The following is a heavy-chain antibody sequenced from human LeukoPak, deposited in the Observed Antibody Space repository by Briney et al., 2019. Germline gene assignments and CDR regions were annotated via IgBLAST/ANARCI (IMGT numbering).Heavy chain of an antibody. Sequence: AGGSLRLSCAASGFTFSSYAMSWVRQAPGKGLEWVSGINWNGGSTGYADSVKGRFTISRDNSKNTLYLQMNSLRAEDTAVYYCAKVAGYEPDYYDSSGYFDYWGQGTLVTVSS. CDR3: AKVAGYEPDYYDSSGYFDY. V-gene: IGHV3-23*01. D-gene: IGHD3-22*01. CDR2: INWNGGST. CDR1: GFTFSSYA. J-gene: IGHJ4*02.